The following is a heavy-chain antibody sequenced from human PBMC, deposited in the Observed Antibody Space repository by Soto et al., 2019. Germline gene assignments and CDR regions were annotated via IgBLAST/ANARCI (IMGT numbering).Heavy chain of an antibody. J-gene: IGHJ6*02. V-gene: IGHV3-74*01. CDR3: VRAIGHYGMDV. D-gene: IGHD3-22*01. CDR1: GFIFSNCW. CDR2: INSDGSST. Sequence: GGALRLSCVASGFIFSNCWMHWVRQAPGMGLVWVSHINSDGSSTTYADSVKGRFTISRDNAKNTRYLQMNSLRAEDTAVYYCVRAIGHYGMDVWGRGTTVTVSS.